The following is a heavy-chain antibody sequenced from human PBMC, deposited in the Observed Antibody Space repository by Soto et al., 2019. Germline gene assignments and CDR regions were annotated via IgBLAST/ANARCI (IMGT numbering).Heavy chain of an antibody. Sequence: SVKVSCKASGCTISSYAISWVRQAPGQGLEWMGGIIPIFGTADYAQKFQGRVTITADESTSTAYMELNSLRSEDTAVYYCASPGGSYYGGVVFWGQGTVVTVSS. J-gene: IGHJ4*02. D-gene: IGHD1-26*01. CDR3: ASPGGSYYGGVVF. CDR2: IIPIFGTA. CDR1: GCTISSYA. V-gene: IGHV1-69*13.